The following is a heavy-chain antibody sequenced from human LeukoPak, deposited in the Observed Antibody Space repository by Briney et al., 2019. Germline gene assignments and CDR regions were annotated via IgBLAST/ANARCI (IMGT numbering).Heavy chain of an antibody. D-gene: IGHD3-10*01. CDR1: GVSISNYY. J-gene: IGHJ6*03. V-gene: IGHV4-59*01. CDR3: ARVEEGYGSGRRENYYYYYMDV. Sequence: SETLSLTCTVSGVSISNYYWSWIRQPPGKGLEWIGYIHYSGSTSYNPSLKSRVTISVDTSKKQFSLKLSSVTAADTAVYYCARVEEGYGSGRRENYYYYYMDVWGKGTTVTISS. CDR2: IHYSGST.